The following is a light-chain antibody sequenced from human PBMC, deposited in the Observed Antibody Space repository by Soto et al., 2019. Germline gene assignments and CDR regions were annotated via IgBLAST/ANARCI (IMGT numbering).Light chain of an antibody. CDR3: SSYAGSNNYV. J-gene: IGLJ1*01. CDR2: EVS. CDR1: SSDVGGYGY. Sequence: QSVLTQPPSASGSPGQSVTISCTGTSSDVGGYGYVSWYQQHPGKAPKLMIYEVSKRPSGVPDRFSGSKSGNTASLTVSGLQAEDEADYYCSSYAGSNNYVFGTGTKVTLL. V-gene: IGLV2-8*01.